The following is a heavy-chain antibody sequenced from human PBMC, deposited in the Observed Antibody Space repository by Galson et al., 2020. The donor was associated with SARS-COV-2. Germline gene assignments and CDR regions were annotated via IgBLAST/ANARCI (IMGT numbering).Heavy chain of an antibody. D-gene: IGHD4-17*01. CDR2: IVVASGNT. Sequence: SVTVSCKASGFTFTSSAIQWVRQARGQRLEWIGWIVVASGNTNYAQEFQERVTITRDMSTSTAYMELSSLRSEDTAVYYCAAMWAGMTTGGGCWGQGTLVTVSS. CDR3: AAMWAGMTTGGGC. V-gene: IGHV1-58*02. J-gene: IGHJ4*02. CDR1: GFTFTSSA.